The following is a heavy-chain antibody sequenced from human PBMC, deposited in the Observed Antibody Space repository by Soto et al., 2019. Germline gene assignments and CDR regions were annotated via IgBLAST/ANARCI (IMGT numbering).Heavy chain of an antibody. Sequence: EVQLVESGGGLVQPGGSLRLSCAASGFTFRVYDMHWVRQVIGKGLEWVSVIDTTGDTYYSDSVKGRFTISRENAQNSLYLHMNSLRVGDTAVYYCAREKYYGLGSYNYFYGMDVWGQGTTVTVSS. J-gene: IGHJ6*02. D-gene: IGHD3-10*01. V-gene: IGHV3-13*01. CDR3: AREKYYGLGSYNYFYGMDV. CDR1: GFTFRVYD. CDR2: IDTTGDT.